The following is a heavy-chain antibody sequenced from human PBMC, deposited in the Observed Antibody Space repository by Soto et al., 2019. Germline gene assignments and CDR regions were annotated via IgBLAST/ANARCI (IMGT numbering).Heavy chain of an antibody. Sequence: SETLSLTCAVYGGSFSGYYWSWIRQPPGKGLEWIGEINHSGSTNYNPSLKSRVTISVDTSKNQFSLKLSSVTAADTAVYYCASGYYGAGSRNGMDVWGQGNTVTVS. CDR3: ASGYYGAGSRNGMDV. V-gene: IGHV4-34*01. CDR1: GGSFSGYY. J-gene: IGHJ6*02. CDR2: INHSGST. D-gene: IGHD3-10*01.